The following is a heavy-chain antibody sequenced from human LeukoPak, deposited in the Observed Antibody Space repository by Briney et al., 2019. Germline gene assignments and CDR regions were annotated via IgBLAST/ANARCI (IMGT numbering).Heavy chain of an antibody. V-gene: IGHV3-33*01. J-gene: IGHJ4*02. D-gene: IGHD6-13*01. Sequence: GRSLRLSCAASGFTFSSYGMHWVRQAPGKGLEWVAVIWYDGSNKYYADSVKGRFTISRDNSKNTLYLQMNSLRAEDTAVYYCARDRSSSSWYYFDYWGQGTLVTVSS. CDR2: IWYDGSNK. CDR3: ARDRSSSSWYYFDY. CDR1: GFTFSSYG.